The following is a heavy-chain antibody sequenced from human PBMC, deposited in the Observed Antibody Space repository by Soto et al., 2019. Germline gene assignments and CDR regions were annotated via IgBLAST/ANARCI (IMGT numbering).Heavy chain of an antibody. Sequence: GGSLRLSCAASGFTFSSYAMHWVRQAPGKGLEWVAVKSYDERNKYYADSVKGRFSISRENSNETLNQQIKSLRAEYTAFYYCTKASGAYLSFPWFDPWGLGTLVTVS. D-gene: IGHD3-16*02. CDR1: GFTFSSYA. J-gene: IGHJ5*02. V-gene: IGHV3-30*04. CDR2: KSYDERNK. CDR3: TKASGAYLSFPWFDP.